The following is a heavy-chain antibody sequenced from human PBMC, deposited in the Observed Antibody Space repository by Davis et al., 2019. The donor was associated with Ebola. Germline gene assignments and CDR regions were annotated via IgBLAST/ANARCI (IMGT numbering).Heavy chain of an antibody. CDR2: IYYSGST. Sequence: SETLSLTCTVSGGSISSSSYYWGWIRQHPGKGLEWIGYIYYSGSTYYNPSLKSRVTISVDTSKNQFSLKLSSVTAADTAVYYCARDRLLWFGELLFRPYGMDVWGQGTTVTVSS. D-gene: IGHD3-10*01. CDR1: GGSISSSSYY. J-gene: IGHJ6*02. CDR3: ARDRLLWFGELLFRPYGMDV. V-gene: IGHV4-31*03.